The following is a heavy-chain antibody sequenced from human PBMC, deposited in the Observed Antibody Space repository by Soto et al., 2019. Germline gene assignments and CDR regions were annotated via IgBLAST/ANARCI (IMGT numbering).Heavy chain of an antibody. Sequence: SETLSLTCAVSGGYISGGYYSWSWIRQPPGKGLEWIGFIYNSGSTNYNPSLKSRLTISVDTSRNQFSLRLSSVTAADTAVYYCARGGYSDYGGFGNFFDSWGQGTPVTVSS. V-gene: IGHV4-30-2*01. CDR3: ARGGYSDYGGFGNFFDS. CDR2: IYNSGST. CDR1: GGYISGGYYS. D-gene: IGHD5-12*01. J-gene: IGHJ4*02.